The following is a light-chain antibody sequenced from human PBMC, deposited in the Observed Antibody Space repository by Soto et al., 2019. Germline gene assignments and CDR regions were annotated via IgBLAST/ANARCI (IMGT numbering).Light chain of an antibody. CDR2: EVS. CDR3: SSYTTSSTQV. Sequence: QSALTQPASESGSPGQSITISCTGTSSDVGYYNYVSWYQHHPGKAPKLMIYEVSNRPSGVSNRFSGSKSGNTASLTISGLQAEDEADYYCSSYTTSSTQVFGGGTKLTVL. V-gene: IGLV2-14*01. J-gene: IGLJ3*02. CDR1: SSDVGYYNY.